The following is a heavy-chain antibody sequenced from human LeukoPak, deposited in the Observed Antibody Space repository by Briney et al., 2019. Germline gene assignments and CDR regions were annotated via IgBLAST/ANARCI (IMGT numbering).Heavy chain of an antibody. Sequence: SVKVSCKASGGTFSSYAISWVRQAPGQGLEWMGRIIPILGIANYAQKFQGRVTITADKSTSTAYMELSSLRSEDTAVYYCARANYYGSGSYYNWDYWGQGTLVTVSS. V-gene: IGHV1-69*04. J-gene: IGHJ4*02. D-gene: IGHD3-10*01. CDR1: GGTFSSYA. CDR2: IIPILGIA. CDR3: ARANYYGSGSYYNWDY.